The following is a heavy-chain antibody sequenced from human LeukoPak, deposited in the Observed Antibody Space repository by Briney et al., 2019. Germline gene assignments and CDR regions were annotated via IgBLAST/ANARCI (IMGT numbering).Heavy chain of an antibody. D-gene: IGHD3-3*01. CDR2: IWYDGSNK. V-gene: IGHV3-33*01. CDR1: GFTFSSYG. Sequence: GRPLRLSCAASGFTFSSYGMHWVRQAPGKGLEWVAVIWYDGSNKYYADSVKGRFTISRDNSKNTLYLQMNSLRAEDTAVYYCARESYDFWSGYYGATSYWGQGALVTVSS. J-gene: IGHJ4*02. CDR3: ARESYDFWSGYYGATSY.